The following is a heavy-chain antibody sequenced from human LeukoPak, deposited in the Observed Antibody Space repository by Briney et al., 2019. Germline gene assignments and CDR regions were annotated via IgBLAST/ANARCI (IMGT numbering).Heavy chain of an antibody. D-gene: IGHD3-9*01. CDR2: ISAYNGNI. V-gene: IGHV1-18*01. CDR3: ARELRYFDWLLGPAGDYYYYGMDV. CDR1: GYTFTSYG. Sequence: ASVKVSCKASGYTFTSYGISWVRQAPGQGLEWMGWISAYNGNINYAQKLQGRVTMTTDTSTSTAYMELRILRSDDTAVYYCARELRYFDWLLGPAGDYYYYGMDVWGQGTTVTVSS. J-gene: IGHJ6*02.